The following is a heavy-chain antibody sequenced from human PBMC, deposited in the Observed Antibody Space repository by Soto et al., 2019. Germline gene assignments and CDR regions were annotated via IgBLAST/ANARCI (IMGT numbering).Heavy chain of an antibody. CDR2: ISYDGSNK. Sequence: QVQLVESGGGVVQPGRSLRLSCAASGFTFSSYGMHWVRQAPGKGLEWVAVISYDGSNKYYADSVKGRFTISRDNSKNTLYLQMNSLRAEDTAVYYCAKGVVRGALDYWGQGTPVTVSS. D-gene: IGHD3-10*01. CDR3: AKGVVRGALDY. CDR1: GFTFSSYG. V-gene: IGHV3-30*18. J-gene: IGHJ4*02.